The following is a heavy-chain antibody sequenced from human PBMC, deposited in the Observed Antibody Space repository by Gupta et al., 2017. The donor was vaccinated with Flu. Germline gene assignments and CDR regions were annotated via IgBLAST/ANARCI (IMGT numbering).Heavy chain of an antibody. J-gene: IGHJ4*02. Sequence: QVQLVASGGGVVQPGRSMSLSCAASGFTFSSYAMHWVRQAPGKGLEWVAVRSYDGSNKYYADSVKGRFTISRDNSKNTLYLQMNSLRAEDTAVYYCARGGIAVAGPSIFDYWGQGTLVTVSS. CDR3: ARGGIAVAGPSIFDY. CDR1: GFTFSSYA. V-gene: IGHV3-30-3*01. CDR2: RSYDGSNK. D-gene: IGHD6-19*01.